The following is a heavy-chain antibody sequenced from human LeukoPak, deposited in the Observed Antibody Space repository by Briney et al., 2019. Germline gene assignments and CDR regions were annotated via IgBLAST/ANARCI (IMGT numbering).Heavy chain of an antibody. J-gene: IGHJ4*02. Sequence: ASVKVSCKASGYTFTSYDINWVQQATGQGLEWMGWMNPNSGNTGYAQKFQGRVTITRNTSISTAYMELSSLRSEDTAVYYCARAISSSWSDYWGQGTLVTVSS. CDR3: ARAISSSWSDY. D-gene: IGHD6-13*01. V-gene: IGHV1-8*03. CDR2: MNPNSGNT. CDR1: GYTFTSYD.